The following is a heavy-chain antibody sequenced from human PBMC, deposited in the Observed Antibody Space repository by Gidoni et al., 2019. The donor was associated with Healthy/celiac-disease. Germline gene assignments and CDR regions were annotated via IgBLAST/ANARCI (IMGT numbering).Heavy chain of an antibody. CDR3: TTGDYIWGSYRRVDY. CDR2: IKSKTDGGTT. J-gene: IGHJ4*02. CDR1: GFPFRNAW. V-gene: IGHV3-15*01. Sequence: EVQLVASGGGLVKPRGSLRLSCAASGFPFRNAWMSWVRQAPGQGLEWVGRIKSKTDGGTTDYTAPVKGRFTISRDDSKNTLYLQMNSLKTEDTAVYYCTTGDYIWGSYRRVDYWGQGTLVTVSS. D-gene: IGHD3-16*02.